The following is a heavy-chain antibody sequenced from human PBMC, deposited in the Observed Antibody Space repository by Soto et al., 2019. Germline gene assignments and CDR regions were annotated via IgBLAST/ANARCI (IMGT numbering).Heavy chain of an antibody. CDR2: ISYDGSNK. Sequence: PGGSLRLSCAASRFTFSSYGMHWVRQAPGKGLEWVAVISYDGSNKYYADSVKGRFTIARDNSKNTLYLQMNSLRAEDTAVYYCAKGKDCTNGVCYKGRGYYYYYGMDVWGQGTTVTVSS. V-gene: IGHV3-30*18. D-gene: IGHD2-8*01. J-gene: IGHJ6*02. CDR3: AKGKDCTNGVCYKGRGYYYYYGMDV. CDR1: RFTFSSYG.